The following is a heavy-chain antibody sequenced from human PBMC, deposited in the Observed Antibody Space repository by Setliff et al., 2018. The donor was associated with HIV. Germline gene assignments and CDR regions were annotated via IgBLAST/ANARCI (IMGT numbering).Heavy chain of an antibody. CDR2: ITHSGST. D-gene: IGHD6-19*01. V-gene: IGHV4-34*01. J-gene: IGHJ4*02. CDR1: GGSFTDFY. Sequence: PSETLSLTCAVYGGSFTDFYWTFIRQSPGKGLEWIGEITHSGSTTYDPSLKSRITVSVDTSKNQFSLKLTSVTAADMGVYYCARGRKKTLAVSGTRYFDFWGQGTLVT. CDR3: ARGRKKTLAVSGTRYFDF.